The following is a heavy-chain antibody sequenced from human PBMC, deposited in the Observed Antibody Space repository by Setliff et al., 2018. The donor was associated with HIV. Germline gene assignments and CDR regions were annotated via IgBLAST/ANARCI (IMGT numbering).Heavy chain of an antibody. CDR1: GGSLSSGFYY. D-gene: IGHD1-7*01. J-gene: IGHJ6*03. V-gene: IGHV4-61*10. CDR2: IFTTGST. Sequence: SETLSLTCTVSGGSLSSGFYYWSWIRQPAGKGLEWIGHIFTTGSTNYNPSLKSRVTISLDTSKNQFSLKLSSVTAADTAVYYCARGDGTKYYYYYYMDVWGKGTTVTVSS. CDR3: ARGDGTKYYYYYYMDV.